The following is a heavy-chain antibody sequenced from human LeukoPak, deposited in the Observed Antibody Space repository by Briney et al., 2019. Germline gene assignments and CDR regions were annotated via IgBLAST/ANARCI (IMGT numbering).Heavy chain of an antibody. Sequence: SETLSLTCTVSGGSISSSSYYWGWIRQPPGKGLEWIGSFYYSGSTNYNPSLKSRVTVSVDTSKNQFSLGLSSVTAADTAVYYCARRYDILTGHKRYFDYWGQGALVTVSS. CDR3: ARRYDILTGHKRYFDY. V-gene: IGHV4-39*01. D-gene: IGHD3-9*01. CDR1: GGSISSSSYY. CDR2: FYYSGST. J-gene: IGHJ4*02.